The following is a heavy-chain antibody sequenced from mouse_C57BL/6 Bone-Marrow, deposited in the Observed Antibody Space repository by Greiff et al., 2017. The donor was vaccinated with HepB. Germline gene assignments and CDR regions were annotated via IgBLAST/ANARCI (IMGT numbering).Heavy chain of an antibody. Sequence: VQLQQSGPELVKPGASVKMSCKASGYTFTDYNMHWVKQSHGKSLEWIGYINPNNGGTSYNQKFKGKATLTVNKSSSTAYMELRSLTSEDSAVYYCARRDDYEGVWFAYWGQGTLVTVSA. CDR3: ARRDDYEGVWFAY. CDR1: GYTFTDYN. V-gene: IGHV1-22*01. D-gene: IGHD2-4*01. CDR2: INPNNGGT. J-gene: IGHJ3*01.